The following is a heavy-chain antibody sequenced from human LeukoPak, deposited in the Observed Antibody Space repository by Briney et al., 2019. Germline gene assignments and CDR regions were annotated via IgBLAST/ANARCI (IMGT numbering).Heavy chain of an antibody. D-gene: IGHD2-8*01. CDR2: ISGSSTFI. CDR3: ARAYTNGPFYFDY. J-gene: IGHJ4*02. V-gene: IGHV3-21*03. CDR1: GFTFTTYS. Sequence: GGSLRLSCAASGFTFTTYSMNWVRQAPGKGLEWVSSISGSSTFIYHADSVKGRFTISRDNAKNSMFMQMNSLRVEDTAVYYCARAYTNGPFYFDYWGQGVLVTVSP.